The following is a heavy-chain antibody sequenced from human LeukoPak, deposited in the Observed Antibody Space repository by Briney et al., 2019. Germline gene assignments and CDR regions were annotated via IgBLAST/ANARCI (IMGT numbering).Heavy chain of an antibody. Sequence: PSETLSLTCTVSGGSISSNSYYWGWIRQPPGKGLEWIGSIYYSGSTYYNPSLKSRVTISVDTSKNQFSLKLSSVTAADTAVYYCARGGVSGRYFDWLSNYYFDYWGQGTLVTVSS. D-gene: IGHD3-9*01. CDR3: ARGGVSGRYFDWLSNYYFDY. CDR1: GGSISSNSYY. V-gene: IGHV4-39*01. J-gene: IGHJ4*02. CDR2: IYYSGST.